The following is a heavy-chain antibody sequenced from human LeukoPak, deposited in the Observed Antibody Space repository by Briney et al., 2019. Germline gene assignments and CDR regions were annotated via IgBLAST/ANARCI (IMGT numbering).Heavy chain of an antibody. D-gene: IGHD6-19*01. Sequence: GGSLRLSCAASGFTFSSYAMSWVRQAPGKGLEWVSAISGSGGSTYYADSVKGRFAISRDNSKNTLYLQMNSLRAEDTAVYYCAKDAVGEQWLAAPYYFDYWGQGTLVTVSS. CDR2: ISGSGGST. CDR3: AKDAVGEQWLAAPYYFDY. CDR1: GFTFSSYA. V-gene: IGHV3-23*01. J-gene: IGHJ4*02.